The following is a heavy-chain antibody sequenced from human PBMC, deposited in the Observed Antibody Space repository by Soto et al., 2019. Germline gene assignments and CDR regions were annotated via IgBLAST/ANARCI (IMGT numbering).Heavy chain of an antibody. CDR2: IYSGGST. V-gene: IGHV3-53*04. D-gene: IGHD5-12*01. CDR3: ERDLRGYSGFTYDYAYYMDV. Sequence: EVQLVESGGGLVQPGGSLRLSCAASGFTVSSNYMSWVRQAPGKGLEWVSVIYSGGSTYYADSVKGRFTISRHNSKNTLYLQMYSPRRDAASVYYCERDLRGYSGFTYDYAYYMDVWGKGATVTVSS. J-gene: IGHJ6*03. CDR1: GFTVSSNY.